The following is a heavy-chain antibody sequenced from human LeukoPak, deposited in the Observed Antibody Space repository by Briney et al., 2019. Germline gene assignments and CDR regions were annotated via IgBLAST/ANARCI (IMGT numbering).Heavy chain of an antibody. CDR1: GFTFSSYA. CDR2: ISGSGGST. J-gene: IGHJ5*02. Sequence: PGGSLRLSCAASGFTFSSYAMSWVRQAPGKGLEWVSAISGSGGSTYYADSVKGRFTISRDNSKNTLYLQMNSLRAEDTAVYYCAKLGKGITMVRGVLNWFDPWGQGTLVTVSS. CDR3: AKLGKGITMVRGVLNWFDP. D-gene: IGHD3-10*01. V-gene: IGHV3-23*01.